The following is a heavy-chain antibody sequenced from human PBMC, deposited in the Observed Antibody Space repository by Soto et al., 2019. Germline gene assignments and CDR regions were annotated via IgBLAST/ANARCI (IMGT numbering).Heavy chain of an antibody. CDR2: ITSYGGTT. J-gene: IGHJ5*02. Sequence: GSLRLSCSASGFTFSNSAMYWVRQAPGKGLEYVATITSYGGTTYYADSVKGRFTISRDNSKNILYLQMSSLRPEDTAVYYCVKGEVMIFGVVTFDRWGQGTLVTVSS. D-gene: IGHD3-3*01. CDR1: GFTFSNSA. CDR3: VKGEVMIFGVVTFDR. V-gene: IGHV3-64D*06.